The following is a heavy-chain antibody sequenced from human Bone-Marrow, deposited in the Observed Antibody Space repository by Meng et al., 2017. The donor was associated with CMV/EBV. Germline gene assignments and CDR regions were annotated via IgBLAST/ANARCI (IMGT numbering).Heavy chain of an antibody. CDR2: INTDGRST. CDR1: TFSTYY. CDR3: VRGQPLAGRGGDCYLAD. V-gene: IGHV3-74*01. J-gene: IGHJ4*02. D-gene: IGHD2-21*01. Sequence: TFSTYYMHWVRQAPGKGLVWVSRINTDGRSTSYADSVKGRFTISRDNAKNTLSLQMSSLRAEDAAIYYCVRGQPLAGRGGDCYLADWGQGTLVTVSS.